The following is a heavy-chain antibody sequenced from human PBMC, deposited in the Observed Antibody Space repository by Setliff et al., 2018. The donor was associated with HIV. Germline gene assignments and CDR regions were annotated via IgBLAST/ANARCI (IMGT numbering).Heavy chain of an antibody. CDR2: TIPMFGSA. CDR1: RHNFKTYA. D-gene: IGHD3-10*01. V-gene: IGHV1-69*06. J-gene: IGHJ4*02. Sequence: SVKVSCKASRHNFKTYAFSWVRQAPGQGLEWVGGTIPMFGSANYAQKFQGRVNITADTFTSTAYMELSGLRSEDTALYYCARGLSGAGDEYWGQGTLVTVSS. CDR3: ARGLSGAGDEY.